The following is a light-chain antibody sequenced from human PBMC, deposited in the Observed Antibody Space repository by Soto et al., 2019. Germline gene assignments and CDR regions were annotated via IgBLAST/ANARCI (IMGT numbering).Light chain of an antibody. J-gene: IGLJ1*01. CDR1: SSDVGGYNY. CDR2: DVS. V-gene: IGLV2-14*01. CDR3: SSYTSSSTLFV. Sequence: QSALTQPASGSGSPGQSITISCTGTSSDVGGYNYVSWYQQHPGKAPKLMIYDVSNRPSGVSNRFSGSKSGNTASLTISGLQAEDEADYYCSSYTSSSTLFVFGTGTKVPVL.